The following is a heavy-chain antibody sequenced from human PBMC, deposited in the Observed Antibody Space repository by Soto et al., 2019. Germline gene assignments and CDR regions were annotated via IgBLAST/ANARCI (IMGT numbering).Heavy chain of an antibody. CDR2: VYNDGST. D-gene: IGHD1-1*01. J-gene: IGHJ6*02. Sequence: EVQLVESGGGLIQPGGSLRLSCAASGFTVSRYHMTWVRQTPGKGLEWVSIVYNDGSTRYADSVKGRLTISRDNSKNTMYVQMNSLRPEDTAVYYCARLATEGGMDVWGQGTTVTVSS. CDR3: ARLATEGGMDV. CDR1: GFTVSRYH. V-gene: IGHV3-53*01.